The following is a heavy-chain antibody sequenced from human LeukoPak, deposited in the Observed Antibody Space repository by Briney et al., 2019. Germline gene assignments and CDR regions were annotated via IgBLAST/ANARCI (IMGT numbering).Heavy chain of an antibody. D-gene: IGHD3-22*01. CDR1: GGSISSADYY. J-gene: IGHJ4*02. V-gene: IGHV4-30-4*08. CDR3: AGDRSSSGWLLAY. CDR2: IYYGGNT. Sequence: SQTLSLTCTVSGGSISSADYYWSWIRQPPGKGLEWIGYIYYGGNTYYNPSLKSRITISVDTSKNQFSLKLSSVTAADTAVYYCAGDRSSSGWLLAYWGQGTLVTVSS.